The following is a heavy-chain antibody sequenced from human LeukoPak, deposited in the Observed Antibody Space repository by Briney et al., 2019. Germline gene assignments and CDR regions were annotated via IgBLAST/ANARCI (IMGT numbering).Heavy chain of an antibody. V-gene: IGHV3-30*02. CDR2: VRYDGSNK. Sequence: GGSLRLSCGASGFTFSSCGMHWVRQAPGKGLEWVAFVRYDGSNKYYADSVKGRFTISRDNSKNTLYLQMNSLRAEDTAVYYCAKGYYFDYWGQGTLVTVSS. J-gene: IGHJ4*02. CDR3: AKGYYFDY. CDR1: GFTFSSCG.